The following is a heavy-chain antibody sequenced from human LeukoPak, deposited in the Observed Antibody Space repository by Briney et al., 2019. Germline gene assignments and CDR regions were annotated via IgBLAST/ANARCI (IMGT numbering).Heavy chain of an antibody. J-gene: IGHJ4*02. CDR2: IHHTGST. CDR1: GGSISSSGYS. CDR3: ARVQGKIDY. Sequence: RASETLSLTCAVSGGSISSSGYSWSWIRQPPGKGLEWIGYIHHTGSTYYNPSLKSRVTISVDRSKNQFSLKLSSVTAAETAVYYCARVQGKIDYWGQGTLVTVSS. V-gene: IGHV4-30-2*01.